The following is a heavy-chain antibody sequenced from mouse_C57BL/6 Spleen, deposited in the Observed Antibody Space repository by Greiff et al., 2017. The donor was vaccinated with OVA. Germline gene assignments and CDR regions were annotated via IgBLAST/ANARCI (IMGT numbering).Heavy chain of an antibody. CDR3: AREGGDYDGDYFDY. V-gene: IGHV1-80*01. D-gene: IGHD2-4*01. CDR1: GYAFSSYW. J-gene: IGHJ2*01. CDR2: IYPGDGDT. Sequence: VQLQQSGAELVKPGASVKISCKASGYAFSSYWMNWVKQRPGKGLEWIGQIYPGDGDTNYNGKFKGKATLTADKSSSTAYMQLISLTSENSAVYFFAREGGDYDGDYFDYWGQGTTLTVSS.